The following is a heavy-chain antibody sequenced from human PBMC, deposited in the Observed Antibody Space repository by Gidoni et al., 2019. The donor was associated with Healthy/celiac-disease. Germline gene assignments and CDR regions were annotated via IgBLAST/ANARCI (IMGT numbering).Heavy chain of an antibody. CDR3: AKDLRRFGEFRIGDY. CDR2: ISGSGGST. D-gene: IGHD3-10*01. J-gene: IGHJ4*02. V-gene: IGHV3-23*01. Sequence: EVQLLESGGGLVQPGGSLRLSCAPSGFPFSSDAMSWVRQAPGKGLEWVSAISGSGGSTYYADSVKGRFTISRDNSKNTLYLQMNSLRAEDTAVYYCAKDLRRFGEFRIGDYWGQGTLVTVSS. CDR1: GFPFSSDA.